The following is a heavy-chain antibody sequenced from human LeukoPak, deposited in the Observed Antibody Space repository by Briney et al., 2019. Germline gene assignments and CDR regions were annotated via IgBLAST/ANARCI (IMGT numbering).Heavy chain of an antibody. CDR3: ARDPTPYYFDY. CDR2: IKQDGSEK. Sequence: GGSLRLSCAASGFTFSSYWMSWVRQAPGKGLEGVANIKQDGSEKYYVDSVKGRFTISSDNDKNSLYLQMNSLRAQDTAVYCCARDPTPYYFDYWGQGTLVTVSS. CDR1: GFTFSSYW. V-gene: IGHV3-7*01. D-gene: IGHD2-15*01. J-gene: IGHJ4*02.